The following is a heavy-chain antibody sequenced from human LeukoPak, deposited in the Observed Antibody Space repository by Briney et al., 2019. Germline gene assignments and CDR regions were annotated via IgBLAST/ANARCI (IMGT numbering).Heavy chain of an antibody. CDR2: IVVGSGDT. CDR3: ARGRGIAVAGKRHFDY. Sequence: GASVKVSCKASGFTFTSSAMQWVRQARGQRLEWIGWIVVGSGDTNYAQKFQGRVTMTRDMSTSTVYMELSSLRSEDTAVYYCARGRGIAVAGKRHFDYWGQGTLVTVSS. V-gene: IGHV1-58*02. CDR1: GFTFTSSA. D-gene: IGHD6-19*01. J-gene: IGHJ4*02.